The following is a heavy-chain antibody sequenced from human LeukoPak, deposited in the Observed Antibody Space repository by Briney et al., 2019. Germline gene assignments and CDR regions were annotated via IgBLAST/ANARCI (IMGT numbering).Heavy chain of an antibody. CDR2: FDPEDGET. D-gene: IGHD1-26*01. CDR3: ATARYSGSYQGDY. V-gene: IGHV1-24*01. CDR1: GYTLTELS. J-gene: IGHJ4*02. Sequence: ASVKVSCKVSGYTLTELSMHWVGQAPGKGLEWMGGFDPEDGETIYAQKFQGRVTMTEETSTDTAYMELISLRSEDTAVYYCATARYSGSYQGDYWGQGTLVTVSS.